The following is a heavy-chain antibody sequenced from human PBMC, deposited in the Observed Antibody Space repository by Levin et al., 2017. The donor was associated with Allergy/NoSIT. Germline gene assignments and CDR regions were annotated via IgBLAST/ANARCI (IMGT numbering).Heavy chain of an antibody. CDR3: AREEGGGYHCGMDV. CDR2: IKQDGSET. D-gene: IGHD3-16*02. V-gene: IGHV3-7*01. J-gene: IGHJ6*01. Sequence: SCAASGLTFTSFWMTWVRQAPGKGLEWVANIKQDGSETYYVDSVKGRFTISRDSAKNSVFLQMNSLRVDDTAVYYCAREEGGGYHCGMDVWGQGTTVTVSS. CDR1: GLTFTSFW.